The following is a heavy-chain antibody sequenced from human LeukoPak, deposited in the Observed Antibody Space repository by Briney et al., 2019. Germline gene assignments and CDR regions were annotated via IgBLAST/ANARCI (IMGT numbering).Heavy chain of an antibody. CDR2: ISGSGGST. Sequence: GGSLRLSCAASGFTVSSNYMSWVRQAPGKGLEWVSAISGSGGSTYYADSVKGRFTISRDNSKNTLYLQMNSLRAEDTAVYYCAKDYDYVWGSFSDYWGQGTLVTVSS. J-gene: IGHJ4*02. D-gene: IGHD3-16*01. CDR3: AKDYDYVWGSFSDY. CDR1: GFTVSSNY. V-gene: IGHV3-23*01.